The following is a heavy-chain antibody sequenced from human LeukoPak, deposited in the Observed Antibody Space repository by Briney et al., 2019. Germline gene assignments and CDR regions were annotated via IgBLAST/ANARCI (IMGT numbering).Heavy chain of an antibody. J-gene: IGHJ4*02. CDR1: GFTFSSYS. V-gene: IGHV3-48*04. Sequence: GGSLRLSCAASGFTFSSYSMNWVRQAPGKGLEWVSYISSSSSTIYYADSVKGRFTISRDNAKNSLYLQMNSLTAEDTAVYYCARDIEEGRGDLRLGFDSWGQGTLVTVSS. D-gene: IGHD7-27*01. CDR2: ISSSSSTI. CDR3: ARDIEEGRGDLRLGFDS.